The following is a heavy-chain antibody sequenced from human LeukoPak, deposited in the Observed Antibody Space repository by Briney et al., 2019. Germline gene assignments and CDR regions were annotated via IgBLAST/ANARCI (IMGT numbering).Heavy chain of an antibody. Sequence: SETLSLTCTVSGGSISSGDYYWSWLRQPPGKGLEWIGYIYYSGSTYYNPSLKSRVTISVDTSKNQFSLKLSSVTAADTAVYYCARDPHWNDDAFDYGGQGTLVTVSS. V-gene: IGHV4-30-4*01. D-gene: IGHD1-1*01. CDR1: GGSISSGDYY. J-gene: IGHJ4*02. CDR3: ARDPHWNDDAFDY. CDR2: IYYSGST.